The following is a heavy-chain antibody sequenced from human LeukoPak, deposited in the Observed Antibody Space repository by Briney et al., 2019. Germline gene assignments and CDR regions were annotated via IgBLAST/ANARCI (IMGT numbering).Heavy chain of an antibody. D-gene: IGHD6-19*01. V-gene: IGHV4-34*01. CDR2: INHSGST. CDR3: ARVPTVGIAVAGTNMDV. Sequence: PSETLSLTCAVYGGSFSGYYWSWIRQPPGKGLEWIGEINHSGSTNYNPSLKSRVTISVDTSKNQFSLKLSSVTAADTAVYYCARVPTVGIAVAGTNMDVWGKGTTVTASS. CDR1: GGSFSGYY. J-gene: IGHJ6*03.